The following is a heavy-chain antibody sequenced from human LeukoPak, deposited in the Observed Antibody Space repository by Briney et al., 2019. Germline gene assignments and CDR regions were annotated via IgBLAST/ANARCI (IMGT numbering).Heavy chain of an antibody. CDR3: ARELRWYYPLGEDY. Sequence: ASVKVSCKASGYTFTGYYMHWVRQAPGQGLEWMGRINPNSGGTNYAQKFQGRVTMTRDTSISTAYMELSRLRSDDTAVYYCARELRWYYPLGEDYWGQGTLVTVSS. D-gene: IGHD4-23*01. J-gene: IGHJ4*02. V-gene: IGHV1-2*06. CDR1: GYTFTGYY. CDR2: INPNSGGT.